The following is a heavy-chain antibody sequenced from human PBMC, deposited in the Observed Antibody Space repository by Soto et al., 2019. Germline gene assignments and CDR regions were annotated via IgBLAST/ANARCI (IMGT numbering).Heavy chain of an antibody. Sequence: LRLSCAASGFTFSSYWMSWVRQAPGKGLEWVANIKQDGSEKYYVDSVKGRFTISRDNAKNSLYLQMNSLRAEDTAVYYCAREGLYSSSSGGGFDYWGQGTLVTVSS. CDR2: IKQDGSEK. D-gene: IGHD6-6*01. J-gene: IGHJ4*02. CDR1: GFTFSSYW. V-gene: IGHV3-7*01. CDR3: AREGLYSSSSGGGFDY.